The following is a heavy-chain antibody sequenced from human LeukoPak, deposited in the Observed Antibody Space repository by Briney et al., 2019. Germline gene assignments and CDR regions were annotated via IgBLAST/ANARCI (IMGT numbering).Heavy chain of an antibody. CDR1: GFSFSSYW. Sequence: GGSLRLSCAASGFSFSSYWMSWVRQAPGKGLEWVANIKQDGSQKYYVDSVKGRFTTSRDNAKNLLYLQMNSLRAEDTAVYYCARATDFWSGYFHYWGQGTMLTVSS. CDR2: IKQDGSQK. V-gene: IGHV3-7*01. D-gene: IGHD3-3*01. CDR3: ARATDFWSGYFHY. J-gene: IGHJ4*02.